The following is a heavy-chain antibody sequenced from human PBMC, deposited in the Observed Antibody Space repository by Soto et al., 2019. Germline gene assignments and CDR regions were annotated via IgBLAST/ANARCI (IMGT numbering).Heavy chain of an antibody. CDR3: AHRLRYSRSWEYFDY. CDR1: GFSLSTSGVG. D-gene: IGHD6-13*01. Sequence: QITLKESGPTLVKPTQTLTLTCTFSGFSLSTSGVGVGWIRQPPGKALEWLALIYWDDDKRYSPSLKSRLTITKDTSKTQVVLTMTNMDPVDTATYYCAHRLRYSRSWEYFDYWGQGTLVTVSS. CDR2: IYWDDDK. J-gene: IGHJ4*02. V-gene: IGHV2-5*02.